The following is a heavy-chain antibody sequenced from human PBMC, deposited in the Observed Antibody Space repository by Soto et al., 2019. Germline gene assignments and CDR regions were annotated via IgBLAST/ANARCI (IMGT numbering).Heavy chain of an antibody. D-gene: IGHD2-2*01. CDR2: MNPNSGNT. CDR1: GYTFTSYD. J-gene: IGHJ4*02. Sequence: ASVKVSCKASGYTFTSYDINWVRQATGQGLEWMGWMNPNSGNTGYAQKFQGRVTMTRNTSISTAYMELSSLGSEDTAVYYCARGLGFRYCSSTSCPHLGYWGQGTLVTVSS. V-gene: IGHV1-8*01. CDR3: ARGLGFRYCSSTSCPHLGY.